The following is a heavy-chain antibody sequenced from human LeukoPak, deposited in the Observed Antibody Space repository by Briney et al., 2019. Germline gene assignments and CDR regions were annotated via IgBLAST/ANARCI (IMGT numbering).Heavy chain of an antibody. V-gene: IGHV4-34*01. Sequence: SETLSLTCAVYCESFNTYYRTWICQPLGKGLEWIGDINHSGTTNYNPSLKSRVTMSVDTSNNQFSLRLTSVTAADTAIYYCAKGVGRPPGYWGQGTQVTVSS. D-gene: IGHD1-26*01. CDR3: AKGVGRPPGY. J-gene: IGHJ4*02. CDR2: INHSGTT. CDR1: CESFNTYY.